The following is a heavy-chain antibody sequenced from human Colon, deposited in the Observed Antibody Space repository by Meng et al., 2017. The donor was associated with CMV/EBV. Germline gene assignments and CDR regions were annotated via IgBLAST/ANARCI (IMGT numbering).Heavy chain of an antibody. CDR3: ARASFSPPIVGALGF. D-gene: IGHD1-26*01. V-gene: IGHV4-39*07. CDR2: IYCSGAN. J-gene: IGHJ4*02. Sequence: GSLRLSCTVSGGSITDSYAYWAWIRQSPGKGLEWIAEIYCSGANHYNPSLKSRVTTSVDTSKNQFSLRVNSVTAADTAVYYCARASFSPPIVGALGFWGQGTLVTVSS. CDR1: GGSITDSYAY.